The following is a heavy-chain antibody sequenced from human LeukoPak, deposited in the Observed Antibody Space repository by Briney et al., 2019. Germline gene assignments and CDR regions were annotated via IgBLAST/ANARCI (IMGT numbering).Heavy chain of an antibody. V-gene: IGHV4-39*07. Sequence: SETLSLTCTVSTVSNSNTSYYWGWIRQPPGKGLEWIGHIYYTGSAYYNPSLKSRVTLSVDTSKNQFSLKLSSVTAADTAMYFCARVRYGDLHLDLFFDSWGQGTLVTVSS. CDR3: ARVRYGDLHLDLFFDS. D-gene: IGHD4-17*01. CDR1: TVSNSNTSYY. CDR2: IYYTGSA. J-gene: IGHJ4*02.